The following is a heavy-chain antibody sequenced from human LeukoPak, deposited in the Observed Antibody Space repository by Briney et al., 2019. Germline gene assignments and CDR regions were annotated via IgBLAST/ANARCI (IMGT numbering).Heavy chain of an antibody. D-gene: IGHD3-9*01. J-gene: IGHJ4*02. CDR1: GFTFSRYW. CDR2: INSDGRST. V-gene: IGHV3-74*01. Sequence: AGGSLSLSCVASGFTFSRYWMHWVRQAPGKGLVWVSRINSDGRSTNYADSVKGRFSISRDNAENTLYLQMNSLRVEDTAVYYCVRGADTGYSSDSWGQGTLVTVSS. CDR3: VRGADTGYSSDS.